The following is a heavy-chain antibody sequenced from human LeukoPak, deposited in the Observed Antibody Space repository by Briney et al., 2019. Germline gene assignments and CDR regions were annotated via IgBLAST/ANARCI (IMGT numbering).Heavy chain of an antibody. CDR3: ARLADYGDYAGRAFDI. CDR2: IYYSGST. V-gene: IGHV4-30-4*01. CDR1: SGSISSGGYY. D-gene: IGHD4-17*01. J-gene: IGHJ3*02. Sequence: SETLSLTCTVCSGSISSGGYYWSWIRQPPGKGPEWIGYIYYSGSTYYNPSLKSRVTISVDTSKNQFSLKLSSVTAADTAVYYCARLADYGDYAGRAFDIWGQGTMVTVSS.